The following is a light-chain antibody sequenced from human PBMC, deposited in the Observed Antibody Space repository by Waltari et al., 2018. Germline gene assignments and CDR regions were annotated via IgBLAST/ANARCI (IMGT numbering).Light chain of an antibody. Sequence: QSVLTQPPSVSGAPGQRVTISCTGSSSNIGADYAVHWYQQLPGTAPNLLIYGNNNRPSGVPDRFSGSKSGTSASLAITGLQAEDEADYFCQSYDSSLSDSYVFGTGTKVTVL. CDR1: SSNIGADYA. CDR2: GNN. V-gene: IGLV1-40*01. J-gene: IGLJ1*01. CDR3: QSYDSSLSDSYV.